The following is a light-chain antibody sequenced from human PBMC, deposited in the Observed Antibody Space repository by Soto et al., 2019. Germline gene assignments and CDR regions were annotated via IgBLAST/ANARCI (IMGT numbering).Light chain of an antibody. CDR1: SSNTGAGYD. Sequence: QPVLTQPPSVSGAPGQRVTISCTGSSSNTGAGYDVHWYQQLPGTAPKLLIYGNSNRPSGVPDRFSGSKSGTSASLAITGLQAEDEADYSCQSYDSSLSGYVFGTGTKLTVL. CDR3: QSYDSSLSGYV. V-gene: IGLV1-40*01. J-gene: IGLJ1*01. CDR2: GNS.